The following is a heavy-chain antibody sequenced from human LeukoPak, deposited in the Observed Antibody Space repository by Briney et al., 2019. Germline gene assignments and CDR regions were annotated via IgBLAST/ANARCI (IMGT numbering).Heavy chain of an antibody. Sequence: ASVKVSCKASGYSFTGYYMHWVRQAPGQGLEWMGWINPNSGGTNYAQKYQGRVTMTRDTSISTAYMELSSLRSEDTAVYYCAREVRGHAFDIWGQGTMVTVSS. CDR3: AREVRGHAFDI. J-gene: IGHJ3*02. D-gene: IGHD3-10*01. CDR2: INPNSGGT. CDR1: GYSFTGYY. V-gene: IGHV1-2*02.